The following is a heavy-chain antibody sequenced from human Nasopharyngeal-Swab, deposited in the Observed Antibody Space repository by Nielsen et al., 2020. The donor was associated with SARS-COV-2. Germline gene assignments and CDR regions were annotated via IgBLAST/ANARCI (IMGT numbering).Heavy chain of an antibody. Sequence: GESLKISCAASGFTFSSYDMHWVRQATGMSLEWVSGIHSAGDTYYPGSVKGRFTISRENAKNSLYLQMNSLRAEDTAVYYCARATSNGWYIYYFDYWGLGTLVTVSS. CDR2: IHSAGDT. CDR3: ARATSNGWYIYYFDY. D-gene: IGHD6-19*01. V-gene: IGHV3-13*01. J-gene: IGHJ4*02. CDR1: GFTFSSYD.